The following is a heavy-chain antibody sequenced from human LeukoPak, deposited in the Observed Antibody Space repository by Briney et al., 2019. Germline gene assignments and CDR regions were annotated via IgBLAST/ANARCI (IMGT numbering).Heavy chain of an antibody. V-gene: IGHV3-30*03. Sequence: GGSLRLSCAASGFTFSSYGMHWVRQAPGKGLEWVAVISYDGSNKYYADSVKGRFTISRDNSKNTLYLQMNSLRAEDTAVYYCASPPLQDSSSSAYFDYWGQGTLVTVSS. J-gene: IGHJ4*02. CDR2: ISYDGSNK. CDR3: ASPPLQDSSSSAYFDY. CDR1: GFTFSSYG. D-gene: IGHD6-6*01.